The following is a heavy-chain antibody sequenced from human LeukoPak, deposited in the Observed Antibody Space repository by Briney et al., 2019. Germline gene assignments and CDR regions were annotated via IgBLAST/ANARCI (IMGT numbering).Heavy chain of an antibody. D-gene: IGHD6-25*01. CDR2: ISGSGGST. CDR3: ARDGGGDAFDI. J-gene: IGHJ3*02. V-gene: IGHV3-23*01. Sequence: GGSLRLSCAASGFTFSSYAMSWVRQAPGKGLEWVSAISGSGGSTYYADSVKGRFTISRDNAKNSLYLQMNSLRAEDTAVYYCARDGGGDAFDIWGQGTMVTVSS. CDR1: GFTFSSYA.